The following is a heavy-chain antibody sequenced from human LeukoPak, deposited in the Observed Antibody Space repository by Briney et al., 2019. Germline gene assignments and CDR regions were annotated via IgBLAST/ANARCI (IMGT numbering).Heavy chain of an antibody. D-gene: IGHD4-17*01. CDR1: GFTFSSYW. V-gene: IGHV3-7*01. J-gene: IGHJ3*02. Sequence: GGSLRLSCAASGFTFSSYWMSWVRQAPGKGLEWVANIKQDGSEKYYVDSVKGRFTISRDNAKNSLYLQMNSLRAEDTAVYYCARDPTNDYGDYFEAFDIWGQGTMVTVSS. CDR2: IKQDGSEK. CDR3: ARDPTNDYGDYFEAFDI.